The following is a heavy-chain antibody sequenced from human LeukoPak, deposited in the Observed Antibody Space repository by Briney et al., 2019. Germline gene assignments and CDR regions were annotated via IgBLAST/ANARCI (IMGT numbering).Heavy chain of an antibody. CDR2: ISYDGSNK. J-gene: IGHJ2*01. CDR3: AKWQRTGNWYFDL. CDR1: GFTFSSYG. Sequence: GRSLRLSCAASGFTFSSYGMHWVRQAPGKGLEWVAVISYDGSNKYYADSVKGRFTISRDNSKNTLYLQMNSLRAEDTAVYYCAKWQRTGNWYFDLWAVAPWSLSPQ. V-gene: IGHV3-30*18. D-gene: IGHD1-1*01.